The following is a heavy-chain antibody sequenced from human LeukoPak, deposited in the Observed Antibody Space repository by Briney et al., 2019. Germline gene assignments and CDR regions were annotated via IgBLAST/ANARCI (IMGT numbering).Heavy chain of an antibody. Sequence: PSETLSLTCTVSGGSVSAYSWSWLRQPPGKGLEWIGYVYYSGSTTYNPSLRGRVTMSIDASKNQFSLKLNSVTAADTAIYYCGGEPPRSARFDYWGQGILVTVSS. CDR2: VYYSGST. V-gene: IGHV4-59*02. J-gene: IGHJ4*02. CDR1: GGSVSAYS. D-gene: IGHD3-10*01. CDR3: GGEPPRSARFDY.